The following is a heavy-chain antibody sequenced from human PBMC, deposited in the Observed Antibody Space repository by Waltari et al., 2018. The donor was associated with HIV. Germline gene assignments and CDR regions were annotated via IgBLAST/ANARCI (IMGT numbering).Heavy chain of an antibody. CDR2: IKEDGGLE. D-gene: IGHD5-12*01. CDR1: GFTFWGYW. CDR3: VRDGPFVDVEY. V-gene: IGHV3-7*01. J-gene: IGHJ4*02. Sequence: EVQLVESGGGLVQPGGALRPSVAAAGFTFWGYWMGWVRQGPGKGLEWVANIKEDGGLEYYVDSVKGRFTISRDNPKNLLFLQMNSLRVEDTAVYYCVRDGPFVDVEYWGQGTLVTVSS.